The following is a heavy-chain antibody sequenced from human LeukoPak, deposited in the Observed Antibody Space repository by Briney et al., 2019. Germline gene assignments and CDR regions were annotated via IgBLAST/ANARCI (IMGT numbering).Heavy chain of an antibody. D-gene: IGHD4-23*01. V-gene: IGHV3-23*01. J-gene: IGHJ4*02. CDR3: AKDYGGNLDY. CDR2: ISGSGVTT. CDR1: GFTFSSYA. Sequence: GGSLRLSCAASGFTFSSYAMSWVRQAPGKGLEWVSVISGSGVTTYYADSVKGRFTISRDNSKNTLYLQMNSLRAEDTAVYYCAKDYGGNLDYWGQGTLVTVSS.